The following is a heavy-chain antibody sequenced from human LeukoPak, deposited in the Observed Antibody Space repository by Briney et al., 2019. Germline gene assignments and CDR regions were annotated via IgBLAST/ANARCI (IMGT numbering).Heavy chain of an antibody. CDR1: GFNFIKAW. J-gene: IGHJ4*02. Sequence: GGSLRLSCAASGFNFIKAWMAWVRQAPGKGLEWVGRIKAKAHGGTIEYAAPVKGRFTISRDNSKNTLYLQMNSLRAEDTAVYYCAKLPPGWFGDRAYFDYWGQGTLVTVSS. CDR2: IKAKAHGGTI. V-gene: IGHV3-15*01. D-gene: IGHD3-10*01. CDR3: AKLPPGWFGDRAYFDY.